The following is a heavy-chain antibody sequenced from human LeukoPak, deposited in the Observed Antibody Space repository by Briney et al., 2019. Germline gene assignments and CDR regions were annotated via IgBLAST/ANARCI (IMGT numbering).Heavy chain of an antibody. CDR1: GVSVSSNNAV. Sequence: SQTLSLTCAISGVSVSSNNAVCNSSRPSPSRGLEWLGKTYYRSKRNYDYSVSMKRQITINPNTTKNHFSLQLTSLTPAYTAVHYCARSVNSGCLDCWGQGVLVNVS. CDR2: TYYRSKRNY. J-gene: IGHJ4*02. V-gene: IGHV6-1*01. D-gene: IGHD3-10*01. CDR3: ARSVNSGCLDC.